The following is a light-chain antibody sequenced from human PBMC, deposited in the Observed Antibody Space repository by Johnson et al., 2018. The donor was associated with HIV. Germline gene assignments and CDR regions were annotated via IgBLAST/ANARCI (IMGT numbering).Light chain of an antibody. CDR3: GTWDSSLSAWFYV. J-gene: IGLJ1*01. V-gene: IGLV1-51*01. Sequence: QSVLTQPPSVYAAPGQKVTISCSGSSSNIGNNYVSWYQQLPGTAPKLLIYDDNKRPLGIPDRFSGSKSGPSATLGITGLQTGDEADYYCGTWDSSLSAWFYVFGTGTKVTVL. CDR1: SSNIGNNY. CDR2: DDN.